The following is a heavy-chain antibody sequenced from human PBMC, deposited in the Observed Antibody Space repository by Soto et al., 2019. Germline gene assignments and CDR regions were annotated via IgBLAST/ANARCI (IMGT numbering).Heavy chain of an antibody. CDR3: ARESEDLTSNFDY. V-gene: IGHV3-21*06. CDR2: ISSTTNYI. CDR1: GFTFTRYS. Sequence: PRLSCAAAGFTFTRYSMNWVRQAPGKGLEWVSSISSTTNYIYYGDSMKGRFTISRDNAKNSLYLERNSLRAEATAVYYCARESEDLTSNFDYCGQGTLVTVSS. J-gene: IGHJ4*02.